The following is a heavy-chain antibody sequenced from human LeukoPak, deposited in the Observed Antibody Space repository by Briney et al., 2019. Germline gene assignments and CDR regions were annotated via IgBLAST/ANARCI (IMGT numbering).Heavy chain of an antibody. CDR1: GFTSRSYW. D-gene: IGHD3-16*01. CDR3: ARDGAPFDT. V-gene: IGHV3-7*03. Sequence: GGSLRLSCAASGFTSRSYWMSWVRQAPGKGLEWVANIKQDGSEKYYVDSVKGRFTISRDNAKKSLYLQMNSLRAEDTAVYYWARDGAPFDTWGQGTLVTVSS. J-gene: IGHJ4*02. CDR2: IKQDGSEK.